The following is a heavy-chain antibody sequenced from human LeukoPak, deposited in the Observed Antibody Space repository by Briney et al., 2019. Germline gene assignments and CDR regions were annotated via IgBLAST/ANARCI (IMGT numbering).Heavy chain of an antibody. J-gene: IGHJ6*04. D-gene: IGHD2-2*01. Sequence: SVKVSCKASGGTFSSYAISWVRQAPGQGLEWMGGIVPIFGTANYAQKFQGRVTITADESTSTAYMELSSLRSEDTAVYYCARALHIVVLPAAPIRHRGYYYGMDVWGTGTTVTVSS. CDR1: GGTFSSYA. CDR3: ARALHIVVLPAAPIRHRGYYYGMDV. CDR2: IVPIFGTA. V-gene: IGHV1-69*01.